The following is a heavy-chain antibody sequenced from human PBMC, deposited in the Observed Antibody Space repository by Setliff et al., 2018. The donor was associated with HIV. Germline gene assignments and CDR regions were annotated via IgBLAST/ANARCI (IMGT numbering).Heavy chain of an antibody. CDR1: GGSIDNNKYY. CDR2: IYHTGRT. D-gene: IGHD3-22*01. V-gene: IGHV4-39*01. J-gene: IGHJ5*02. CDR3: ASRIYYYDESRVLREEGFVP. Sequence: PSETLSLTCSVSGGSIDNNKYYWTWIRQPPGKGLEWTGSIYHTGRTYYNRSLESRLTISIDTSKNQFSLKLTSVTAADTAMYYCASRIYYYDESRVLREEGFVPWGQVTLVTVSS.